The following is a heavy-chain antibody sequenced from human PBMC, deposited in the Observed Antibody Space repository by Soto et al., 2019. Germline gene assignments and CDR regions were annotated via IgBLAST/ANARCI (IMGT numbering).Heavy chain of an antibody. Sequence: SVKVSCKASGGTFSSYAISWVRQAPGQGLEWMGGIIPIFGTANYAQKFQGRVTITADESTSTAYMELSSLRSEDTAVYYCARDKREVDIVATIMNYYYYGMDVWGQGTTGTVSS. CDR2: IIPIFGTA. CDR3: ARDKREVDIVATIMNYYYYGMDV. J-gene: IGHJ6*02. V-gene: IGHV1-69*13. D-gene: IGHD5-12*01. CDR1: GGTFSSYA.